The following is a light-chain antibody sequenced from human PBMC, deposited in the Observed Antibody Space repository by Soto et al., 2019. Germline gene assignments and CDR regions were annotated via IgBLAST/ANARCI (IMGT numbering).Light chain of an antibody. V-gene: IGLV2-14*03. CDR3: SSYTTSTTLV. CDR2: DVS. Sequence: QSALTQPASVSGSPGQSITISCTGTSSDVGRYKLVSWYQHHPGKAPKLMIYDVSNRPSGVYNRFSGANSGTTASLTISGRQAEDEADYYCSSYTTSTTLVFGGGTKLTVL. J-gene: IGLJ2*01. CDR1: SSDVGRYKL.